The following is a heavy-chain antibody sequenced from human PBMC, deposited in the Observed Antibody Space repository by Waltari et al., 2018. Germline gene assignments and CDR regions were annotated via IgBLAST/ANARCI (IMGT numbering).Heavy chain of an antibody. V-gene: IGHV3-23*04. D-gene: IGHD3-3*01. J-gene: IGHJ4*02. CDR2: IRGSRSGT. Sequence: EVQVVESGGALVQPGGSLRLSCTASGFTFSSYPITWVRQAPGTGLEWVCVIRGSRSGTSYADSVKGRFTISRDNSRNTVYLQMNSLRVEDTAVYFCARDTNFHFDSWGQGTLVTVSS. CDR3: ARDTNFHFDS. CDR1: GFTFSSYP.